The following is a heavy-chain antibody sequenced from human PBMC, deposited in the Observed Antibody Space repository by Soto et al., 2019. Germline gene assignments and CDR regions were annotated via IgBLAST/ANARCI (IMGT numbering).Heavy chain of an antibody. CDR3: ARTFDYYGMDV. V-gene: IGHV4-38-2*01. Sequence: SETLSLTCAVSGYSIGSGYYWAWIRQSPGKGLEWIGSIYQAGSVYYNPSLNGRVALSMDTSKNHFSLKLTSVTAADTAVYYCARTFDYYGMDVWGQGTTVT. CDR2: IYQAGSV. CDR1: GYSIGSGYY. J-gene: IGHJ6*02.